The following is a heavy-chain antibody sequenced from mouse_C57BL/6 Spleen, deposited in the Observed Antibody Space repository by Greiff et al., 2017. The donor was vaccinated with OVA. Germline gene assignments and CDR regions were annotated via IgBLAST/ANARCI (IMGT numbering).Heavy chain of an antibody. Sequence: QVHVKQPGAELVKPGASVKMSCKASGYTFTSYWITWVKQRPGQGLEWIGDIYPGSGSTNYNEKFKSKATLTVDTSSSTAYMQLSSLTSEDSAVYYCAIITTVVATGENYWGQGTTLTVSS. J-gene: IGHJ2*01. V-gene: IGHV1-55*01. CDR1: GYTFTSYW. CDR2: IYPGSGST. D-gene: IGHD1-1*01. CDR3: AIITTVVATGENY.